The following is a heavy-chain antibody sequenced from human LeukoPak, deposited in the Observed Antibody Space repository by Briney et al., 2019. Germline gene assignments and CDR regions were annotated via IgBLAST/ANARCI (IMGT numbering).Heavy chain of an antibody. Sequence: SETLSLTCTVSSGSISTSNYYWGWVRQPPGKALEWIGNIFYSGSTYYSPSLKSRVTISVDTSKNQFSLKLSSVTAADTAVYYCASPNSGYSSGVDPWGQGTLVTVSS. CDR3: ASPNSGYSSGVDP. D-gene: IGHD6-19*01. CDR2: IFYSGST. V-gene: IGHV4-39*01. CDR1: SGSISTSNYY. J-gene: IGHJ5*02.